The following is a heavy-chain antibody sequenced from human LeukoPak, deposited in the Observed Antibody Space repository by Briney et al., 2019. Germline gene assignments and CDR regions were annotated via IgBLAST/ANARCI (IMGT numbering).Heavy chain of an antibody. J-gene: IGHJ4*02. CDR3: TTGIRGD. D-gene: IGHD3-3*02. Sequence: PGGSLRLSCAASGFTFRGFLMSWVRQAPGKGLEWVGRIQSKTDGGKTDYAAPVKGRFTISRDDSKNTLYLQMNSLKTEDTAIYYCTTGIRGDWGQGTLVTVSS. CDR1: GFTFRGFL. V-gene: IGHV3-15*01. CDR2: IQSKTDGGKT.